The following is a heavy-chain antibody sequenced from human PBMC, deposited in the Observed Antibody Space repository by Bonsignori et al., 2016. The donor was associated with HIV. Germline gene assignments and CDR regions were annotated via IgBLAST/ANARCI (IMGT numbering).Heavy chain of an antibody. CDR2: ISAYNGNT. D-gene: IGHD1-7*01. CDR3: ARDLAGTVATPYYYYMDV. J-gene: IGHJ6*03. CDR1: GYTFTSYG. Sequence: ASVKVSCKASGYTFTSYGISWVRQAPGQGLEWMGWISAYNGNTNYAQKLQGRVTMTTDTSTSTAYMELRSLRSDDTAVYYCARDLAGTVATPYYYYMDVWGKGTTVTVS. V-gene: IGHV1-18*01.